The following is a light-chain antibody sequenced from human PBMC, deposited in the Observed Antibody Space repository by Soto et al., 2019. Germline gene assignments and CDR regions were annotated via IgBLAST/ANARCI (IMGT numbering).Light chain of an antibody. J-gene: IGKJ1*01. CDR2: DAS. CDR3: QQYNSYSPWT. CDR1: PSIISW. V-gene: IGKV1-5*01. Sequence: DIQMTQSPSTLSASVGDRVTITCRASPSIISWWAWYQHKPGKAPKLLIYDASSFESGVPSRFSGSGSGTEFTLTISSLQPDDFATYYCQQYNSYSPWTFGQGTKVDI.